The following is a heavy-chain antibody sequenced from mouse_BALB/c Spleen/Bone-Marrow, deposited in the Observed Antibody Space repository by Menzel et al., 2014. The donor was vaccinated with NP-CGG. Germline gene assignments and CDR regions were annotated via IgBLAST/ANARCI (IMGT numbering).Heavy chain of an antibody. CDR3: TKGNYFFDY. Sequence: LKDSGSELVRPGASVKLSCKASGYTFINYWIHWVKQRPGQGLEWIGNFYPGSGTTNYDEKFKTKATLTVDTFSSTAYMQLSSLTSEDSAVYYCTKGNYFFDYWGQGTTLTVSS. D-gene: IGHD2-1*01. V-gene: IGHV1S22*01. CDR2: FYPGSGTT. CDR1: GYTFINYW. J-gene: IGHJ2*01.